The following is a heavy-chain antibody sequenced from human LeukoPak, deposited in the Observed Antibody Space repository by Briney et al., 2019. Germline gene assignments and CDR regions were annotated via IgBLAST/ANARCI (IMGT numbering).Heavy chain of an antibody. CDR2: INHSGST. V-gene: IGHV4-34*01. D-gene: IGHD3-22*01. Sequence: PSETLSLTCAVYGGSFSGYYWSWIRQPPGKGLEWIGEINHSGSTNYNPSLKSRVTISVDTSKNQFSLKLSSVTAADTAVYYCARGPYYYDSSGYYYVFRDWGQGTLVTVSS. J-gene: IGHJ4*02. CDR1: GGSFSGYY. CDR3: ARGPYYYDSSGYYYVFRD.